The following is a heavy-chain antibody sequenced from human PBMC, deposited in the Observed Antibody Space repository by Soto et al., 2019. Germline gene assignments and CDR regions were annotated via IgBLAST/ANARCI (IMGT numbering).Heavy chain of an antibody. CDR1: GYTFTIYG. V-gene: IGHV1-18*01. CDR2: ISANNGNT. CDR3: ARDRAAAATYYYFFYGTDA. D-gene: IGHD6-13*01. J-gene: IGHJ6*01. Sequence: ASLKVSCKASGYTFTIYGISWVRQAPGQGLEWMGWISANNGNTDYAQKLQGRVTMTTDTSTSTAYMELRSLRSDDTAVYYCARDRAAAATYYYFFYGTDATGLETT.